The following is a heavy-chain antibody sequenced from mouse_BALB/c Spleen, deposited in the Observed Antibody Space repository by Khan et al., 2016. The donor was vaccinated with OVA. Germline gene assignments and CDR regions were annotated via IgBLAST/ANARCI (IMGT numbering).Heavy chain of an antibody. CDR1: GISITTRNYR. CDR2: LYYNGIF. V-gene: IGHV3-5*02. CDR3: ARDEYYGYWYFDV. Sequence: VQLKQSGPGLVKPSQTVSLTCNVTGISITTRNYRWSWIRQFPGNKLEWIGYLYYNGIFTYNPSHTSRATITRDTSKNQFILYMNSLTAEDTATYYCARDEYYGYWYFDVWGAGTTVTVSS. J-gene: IGHJ1*01. D-gene: IGHD1-1*01.